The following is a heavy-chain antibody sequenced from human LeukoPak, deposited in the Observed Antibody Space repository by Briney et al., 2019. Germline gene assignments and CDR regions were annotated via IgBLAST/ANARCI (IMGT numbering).Heavy chain of an antibody. J-gene: IGHJ4*02. CDR3: ARVGAAAGTGFDY. CDR2: ISSSSYI. V-gene: IGHV3-21*01. D-gene: IGHD6-13*01. CDR1: GFTFSSYS. Sequence: PGGSLRLSCAASGFTFSSYSMNWVRQAPGKGLEWVSSISSSSYIYYADSVKGQFTISRDNAKNSLYLQMNSLRAEDTAVYYCARVGAAAGTGFDYWGQGTLVTVSS.